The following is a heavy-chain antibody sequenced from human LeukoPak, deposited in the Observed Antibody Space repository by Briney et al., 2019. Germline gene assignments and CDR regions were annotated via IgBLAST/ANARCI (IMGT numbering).Heavy chain of an antibody. Sequence: GGSLRLSCVASGFPFSSYWMTWVRQAPGEGLEWVANIKQDGGKKSYVDSVKGRFTISRDNAKNSLYLQMNSLRAEDTAIYYCTRVGYIDEGIDYWGQGTLVTVSS. J-gene: IGHJ4*02. V-gene: IGHV3-7*04. CDR3: TRVGYIDEGIDY. D-gene: IGHD5-24*01. CDR2: IKQDGGKK. CDR1: GFPFSSYW.